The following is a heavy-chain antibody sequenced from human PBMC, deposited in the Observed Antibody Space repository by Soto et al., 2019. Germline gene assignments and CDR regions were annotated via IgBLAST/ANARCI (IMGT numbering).Heavy chain of an antibody. V-gene: IGHV1-18*01. Sequence: QVQLVQSGAEVKKPGASVKVSCKASGYTFTSYGISWVRQAPGQGLEWMGWISAYNGNTNYAQKLQGRVTMTTDTSTSTDYMELRSLRSDDTAVYYCAREDEAAAGTPYVDYWGQGTLVTVSS. D-gene: IGHD6-13*01. CDR3: AREDEAAAGTPYVDY. CDR2: ISAYNGNT. CDR1: GYTFTSYG. J-gene: IGHJ4*02.